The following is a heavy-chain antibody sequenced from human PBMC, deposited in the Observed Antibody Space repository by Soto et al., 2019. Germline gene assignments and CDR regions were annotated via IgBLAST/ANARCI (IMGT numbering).Heavy chain of an antibody. V-gene: IGHV3-30*18. CDR1: GFTFGTYA. CDR3: AKGGGAPGYPIDY. J-gene: IGHJ4*02. CDR2: ISYDGSKR. Sequence: QVQLVQSGGGVVQPGKSLRLSCVGSGFTFGTYAMYWVRQTPGKGLEWVACISYDGSKRYHADSVKGQFTISRDNPTKTVFLQMDSLRPEDTAVYYCAKGGGAPGYPIDYWGQGTLVTVSS. D-gene: IGHD3-9*01.